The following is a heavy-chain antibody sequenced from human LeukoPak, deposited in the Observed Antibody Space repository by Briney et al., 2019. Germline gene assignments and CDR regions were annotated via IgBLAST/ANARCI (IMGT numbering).Heavy chain of an antibody. CDR3: ARGGWWDNWNRFDP. Sequence: SETLSLTCTVSGGSISSYYWSWIRQPAGKGLEWIGRIYTSGSTNYNPSLKSRVTMSVDTSKNQFSLKLSSVTAADTAVYFCARGGWWDNWNRFDPWGQGTLVTVSS. J-gene: IGHJ5*02. CDR1: GGSISSYY. CDR2: IYTSGST. V-gene: IGHV4-4*07. D-gene: IGHD1-1*01.